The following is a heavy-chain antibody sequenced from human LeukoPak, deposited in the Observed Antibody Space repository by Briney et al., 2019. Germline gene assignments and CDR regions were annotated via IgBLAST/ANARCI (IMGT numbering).Heavy chain of an antibody. V-gene: IGHV1-2*04. CDR1: GYTFTGYY. CDR3: ARGGSTIYYDILTGYFITDAFDI. Sequence: ASVKVSCKTSGYTFTGYYIYWVRQAPGQGLEWMGQITPTSGGTNYAQKFQGWVTMTRDTSISTAYMELSRLRSDDTAVYYCARGGSTIYYDILTGYFITDAFDIWGQGTMVTVSS. D-gene: IGHD3-9*01. CDR2: ITPTSGGT. J-gene: IGHJ3*02.